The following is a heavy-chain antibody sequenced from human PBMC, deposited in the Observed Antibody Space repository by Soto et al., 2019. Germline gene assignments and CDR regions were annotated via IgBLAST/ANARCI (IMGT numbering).Heavy chain of an antibody. CDR2: IYDSGST. J-gene: IGHJ4*02. CDR3: ARVPDY. D-gene: IGHD2-2*01. CDR1: GGSISSGGYS. V-gene: IGHV4-30-2*01. Sequence: SETLSLTCAVSGGSISSGGYSWSWIRQPPGKVLEWIVYIYDSGSTYYNPSLKSRVAVSVERSKNQFSLKLSSVTAADTAVYYSARVPDYWGQGTLVTVSS.